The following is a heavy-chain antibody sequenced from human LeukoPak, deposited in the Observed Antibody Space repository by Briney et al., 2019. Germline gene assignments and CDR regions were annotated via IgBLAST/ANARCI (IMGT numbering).Heavy chain of an antibody. V-gene: IGHV4-4*07. Sequence: SETLSLTCTVSGGSISSYYWSWIRQPAGKGLEWIGRIYTSGSTKYNPSLKSRVTMSVDTSKNQFSLKLSSVTAADTAVYYCASLYYGSGSYWSGMDVWGQGTTVTVSS. J-gene: IGHJ6*02. CDR2: IYTSGST. D-gene: IGHD3-10*01. CDR1: GGSISSYY. CDR3: ASLYYGSGSYWSGMDV.